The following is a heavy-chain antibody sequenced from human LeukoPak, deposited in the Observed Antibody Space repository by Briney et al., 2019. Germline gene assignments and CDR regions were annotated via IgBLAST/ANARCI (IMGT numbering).Heavy chain of an antibody. V-gene: IGHV3-9*01. CDR1: GFTFDDYA. J-gene: IGHJ4*02. Sequence: PGRSLRLSCAASGFTFDDYAMHWVRQAPGKGLEWVSGISWNSGSIGYADSVKGRFTISRDNAKNSLYQQMNSLRAEDTALYYCAKDINLGITMVRGEGYFDYWGQGTLVTASS. D-gene: IGHD3-10*01. CDR3: AKDINLGITMVRGEGYFDY. CDR2: ISWNSGSI.